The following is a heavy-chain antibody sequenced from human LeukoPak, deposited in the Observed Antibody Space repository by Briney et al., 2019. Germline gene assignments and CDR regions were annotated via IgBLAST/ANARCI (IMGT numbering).Heavy chain of an antibody. CDR3: ARGSCSSSSCYERLNGLDV. D-gene: IGHD2-2*01. CDR2: FHTAGDK. J-gene: IGHJ6*02. CDR1: GFTFGNYD. Sequence: GGSLRLSCAASGFTFGNYDMHWVRQATGKGLEWVSAFHTAGDKHDSGSVKGRCATSSENAKNSFYLQMNNLRAGDTAVYYCARGSCSSSSCYERLNGLDVWGRGSQVTVSS. V-gene: IGHV3-13*01.